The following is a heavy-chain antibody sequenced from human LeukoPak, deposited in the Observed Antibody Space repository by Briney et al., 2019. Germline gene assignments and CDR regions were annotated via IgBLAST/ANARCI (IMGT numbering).Heavy chain of an antibody. CDR3: TTSYYDSSGFRA. CDR2: IKSKTDGETI. CDR1: GFSLNNAW. D-gene: IGHD3-22*01. Sequence: PGGSLRLSCAASGFSLNNAWMSWVRQAPGKGLEWVGRIKSKTDGETIDYAAPVRGRSTISRDDSKNMVYLVMNNLKTEDTAVYYCTTSYYDSSGFRAWGQGTLVTVPS. J-gene: IGHJ4*02. V-gene: IGHV3-15*01.